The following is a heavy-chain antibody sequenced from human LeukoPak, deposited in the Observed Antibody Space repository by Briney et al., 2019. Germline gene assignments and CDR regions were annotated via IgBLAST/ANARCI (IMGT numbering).Heavy chain of an antibody. CDR3: AKEGYYGSGNTLDY. Sequence: PGGSLRPSCAASGFTFDDYAMHWVRQAPGKGLEWVSGISWNSGSIGYADSVKGRFTISRDNAKNSLYLQMNSLRAEDTALYYCAKEGYYGSGNTLDYWGQGTLVTVSS. CDR2: ISWNSGSI. V-gene: IGHV3-9*01. CDR1: GFTFDDYA. D-gene: IGHD3-10*01. J-gene: IGHJ4*02.